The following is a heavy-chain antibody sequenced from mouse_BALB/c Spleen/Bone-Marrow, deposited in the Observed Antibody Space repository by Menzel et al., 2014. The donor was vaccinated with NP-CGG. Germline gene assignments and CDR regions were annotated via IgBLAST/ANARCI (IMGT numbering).Heavy chain of an antibody. Sequence: EVKLVESGGGLVQPGGSLKLSCAASGFTFSSYTMSWVRQTPEKRLEWVAYISNGGGSTYYPDTVKGRFTISRDNAKNTLYLQMSSLKSEDTAMYYCARHGYYGSGAMDYWGQGTSVTVSS. V-gene: IGHV5-12-2*01. CDR3: ARHGYYGSGAMDY. J-gene: IGHJ4*01. CDR2: ISNGGGST. CDR1: GFTFSSYT. D-gene: IGHD1-1*01.